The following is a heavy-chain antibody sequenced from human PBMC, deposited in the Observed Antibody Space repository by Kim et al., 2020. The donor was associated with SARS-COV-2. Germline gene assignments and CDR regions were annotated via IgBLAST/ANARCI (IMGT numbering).Heavy chain of an antibody. J-gene: IGHJ6*02. CDR1: GFTFSSYS. Sequence: GGSLRLSCAASGFTFSSYSMNWVRQAPGKGLEWVSSISSSSSYIYYADSVKGRFTISRDNAKNSLYLQMNSLRAEDTAVYYCARDRNYGGNSGGWYYYYGMGVWGQGAPVTVSS. CDR2: ISSSSSYI. V-gene: IGHV3-21*01. D-gene: IGHD4-17*01. CDR3: ARDRNYGGNSGGWYYYYGMGV.